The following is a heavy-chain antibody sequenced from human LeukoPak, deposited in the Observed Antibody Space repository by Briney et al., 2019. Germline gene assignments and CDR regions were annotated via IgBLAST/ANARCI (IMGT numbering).Heavy chain of an antibody. V-gene: IGHV3-7*01. CDR2: IKQDGSEK. Sequence: GGSLRLSCAASGFTFSSYWMSWVRQAPGKGLEWVANIKQDGSEKYYVDSVKGRFTISRDNAKNSLYLQMNSLRAEDTAVYYCGREIGGYSGYDVTTYFDYWGQGTLVTVSS. CDR1: GFTFSSYW. CDR3: GREIGGYSGYDVTTYFDY. J-gene: IGHJ4*02. D-gene: IGHD5-12*01.